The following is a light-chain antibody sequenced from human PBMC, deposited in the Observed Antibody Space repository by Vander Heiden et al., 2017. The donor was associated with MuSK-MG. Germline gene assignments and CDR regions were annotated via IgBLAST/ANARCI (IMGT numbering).Light chain of an antibody. CDR1: SSNIGSNT. J-gene: IGLJ2*01. V-gene: IGLV1-44*01. CDR3: SSWDPTLNGKNGV. CDR2: MYK. Sequence: QSGVSQQLSASGTPVQRVTISCSGSSSNIGSNTVNWYQQLPGTAPKLLIYMYKQRPSGVPDRFSGSKSGTSAYLAIPGIPAEEEADYDYSSWDPTLNGKNGVFGGGNKMTVI.